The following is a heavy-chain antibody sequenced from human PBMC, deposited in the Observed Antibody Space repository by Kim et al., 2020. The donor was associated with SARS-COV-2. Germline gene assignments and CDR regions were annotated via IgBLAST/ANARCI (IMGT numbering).Heavy chain of an antibody. J-gene: IGHJ5*02. Sequence: DPRYSPSFQGQVTISADKSISTAYLQWSSLKASDTAMYYCARQSDNWFDPWGQGTLVTVSS. CDR3: ARQSDNWFDP. V-gene: IGHV5-51*01. CDR2: DP.